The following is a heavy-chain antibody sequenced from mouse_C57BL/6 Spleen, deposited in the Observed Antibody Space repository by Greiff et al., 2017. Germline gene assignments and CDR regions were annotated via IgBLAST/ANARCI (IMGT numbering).Heavy chain of an antibody. Sequence: EVKLMESEGGLVQPGSSMKLSCTASGFTFSDYYMAWVRQVPEKGLEWVANINYDGSSTYYLDSLKSRFIISRDNAKNILYLQMSSLKSEDTATYYCARGLRPYYARDYWGQGTSVTVSS. J-gene: IGHJ4*01. CDR3: ARGLRPYYARDY. D-gene: IGHD2-4*01. CDR2: INYDGSST. V-gene: IGHV5-16*01. CDR1: GFTFSDYY.